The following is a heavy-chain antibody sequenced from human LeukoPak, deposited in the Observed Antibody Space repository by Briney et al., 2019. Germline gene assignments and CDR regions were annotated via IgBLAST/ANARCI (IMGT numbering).Heavy chain of an antibody. J-gene: IGHJ3*02. CDR2: INSNSDTV. D-gene: IGHD3-16*01. V-gene: IGHV3-48*04. CDR3: ARDRPDYDYVWGSYDADDAFDI. Sequence: GGSLRLSCAASGFTFRTYGMNWVRQAPGKGLEWISYINSNSDTVHYSNSVEGRFTISRDNAKNSLYLQMNSLRAEDTAMYYCARDRPDYDYVWGSYDADDAFDIWGQGTMVTVSS. CDR1: GFTFRTYG.